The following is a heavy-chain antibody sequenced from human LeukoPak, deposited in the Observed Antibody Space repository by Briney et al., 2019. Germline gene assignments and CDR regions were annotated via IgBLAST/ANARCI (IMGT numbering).Heavy chain of an antibody. V-gene: IGHV1-46*01. CDR1: GYTFTSYW. D-gene: IGHD6-13*01. CDR2: INPDGGST. Sequence: ASVKVSCKASGYTFTSYWIQWVRQAPGQGLEWLGLINPDGGSTAYAHRFQGRVIMTRDTSTSTAYMDLSSLRSEDTAVYHCARAPRNSSTMLDFWGQGTLVTISS. CDR3: ARAPRNSSTMLDF. J-gene: IGHJ4*02.